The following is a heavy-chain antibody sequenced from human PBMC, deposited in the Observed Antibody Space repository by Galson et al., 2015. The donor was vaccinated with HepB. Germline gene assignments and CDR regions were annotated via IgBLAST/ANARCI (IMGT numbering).Heavy chain of an antibody. CDR3: ASSRLYSSGWYAEPFDY. CDR1: GGTFSSYA. V-gene: IGHV1-69*13. D-gene: IGHD6-19*01. J-gene: IGHJ4*02. Sequence: SVKVSCKASGGTFSSYAISWVRQAPGQGLEWMGGIIPIFGTANYAQKFQGRVTITADESTSTAYMKLSSLRSEDTAVYYCASSRLYSSGWYAEPFDYWGQGTLVTVSS. CDR2: IIPIFGTA.